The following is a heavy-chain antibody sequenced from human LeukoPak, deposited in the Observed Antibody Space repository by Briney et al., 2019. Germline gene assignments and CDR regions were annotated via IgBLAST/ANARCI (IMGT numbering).Heavy chain of an antibody. CDR1: AFPFSSYA. CDR2: ISYDGSNK. V-gene: IGHV3-30-3*01. CDR3: ARDRDYYDSSGYTLHFDY. Sequence: PGGSLRPSCAASAFPFSSYAMHGGRQAPGKGLGGVSVISYDGSNKNYADSVKGQSHISSDNTNNTMYLQMNKLRIEDTAVDFCARDRDYYDSSGYTLHFDYWGQGTRVTVSS. D-gene: IGHD3-22*01. J-gene: IGHJ4*02.